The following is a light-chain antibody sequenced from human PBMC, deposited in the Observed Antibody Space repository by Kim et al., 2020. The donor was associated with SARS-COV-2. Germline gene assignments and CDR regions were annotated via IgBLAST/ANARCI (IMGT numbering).Light chain of an antibody. CDR1: SGHSRYT. V-gene: IGLV4-60*03. CDR3: ETWDTNWV. CDR2: VESSGSF. J-gene: IGLJ3*02. Sequence: QLVLTQSSSASASLGSSVKLTCTLSSGHSRYTIAWLQQQPGKAPRYLMKVESSGSFNKGGGVPDRFSGSSSGADRYLTISNLQSEDEADYYCETWDTNWVFGGGTQLTVL.